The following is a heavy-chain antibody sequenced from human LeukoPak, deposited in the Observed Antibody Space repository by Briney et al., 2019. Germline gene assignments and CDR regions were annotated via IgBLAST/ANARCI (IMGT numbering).Heavy chain of an antibody. J-gene: IGHJ4*02. CDR1: GYTFTGYY. D-gene: IGHD5-18*01. CDR3: AVETPRYNYGQSSGDY. Sequence: ASVKVSCKASGYTFTGYYMHWVRQAPGQGLEWMGWINPNSGGTNYAQKFQGWVTMTRDTSISTAYMELSSLRSEDTAVYYCAVETPRYNYGQSSGDYWGQGTLVTVSS. CDR2: INPNSGGT. V-gene: IGHV1-2*04.